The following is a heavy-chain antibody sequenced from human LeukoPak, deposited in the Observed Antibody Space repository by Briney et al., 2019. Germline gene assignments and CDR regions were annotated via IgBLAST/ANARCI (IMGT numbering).Heavy chain of an antibody. CDR1: GITFSSYS. V-gene: IGHV3-48*01. Sequence: PGGSLRLSCVASGITFSSYSMNWVRQAPGKGLEWVSYISSFSSTINYADSVKGRFTISRDNAKNSLYLQMNSLRAEDTAVYYCARDQGGVGYWGQGTLVTVSS. D-gene: IGHD3-16*01. CDR3: ARDQGGVGY. CDR2: ISSFSSTI. J-gene: IGHJ4*02.